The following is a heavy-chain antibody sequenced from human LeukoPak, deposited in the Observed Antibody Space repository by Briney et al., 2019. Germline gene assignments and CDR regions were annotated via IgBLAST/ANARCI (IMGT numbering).Heavy chain of an antibody. V-gene: IGHV1-18*04. CDR2: ISAYKGNT. J-gene: IGHJ3*02. Sequence: ASVKVSCKASGYTFSKYGVSWVRQAPGQGLEWMGWISAYKGNTNVAQKFQARVTMTTDTSTSTAYMDLKSLRSDDTAVYYCAREGYCGGGSCHPDDASDIWGQGTMVTVSS. CDR3: AREGYCGGGSCHPDDASDI. D-gene: IGHD2-15*01. CDR1: GYTFSKYG.